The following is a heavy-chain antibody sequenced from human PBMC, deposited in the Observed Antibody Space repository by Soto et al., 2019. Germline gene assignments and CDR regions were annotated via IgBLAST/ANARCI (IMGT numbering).Heavy chain of an antibody. Sequence: PSETLSLTCTVSGGSICSGDFCWTWIRQPPGKGLEWIGYIYYSGSTYYNPSLKSRVTISVDTSKNQFSLKLSSVTAADTAVYYCARDRGVVTAISPGGMDVWGQGTTVTVSS. CDR2: IYYSGST. D-gene: IGHD2-21*02. V-gene: IGHV4-30-4*01. J-gene: IGHJ6*02. CDR3: ARDRGVVTAISPGGMDV. CDR1: GGSICSGDFC.